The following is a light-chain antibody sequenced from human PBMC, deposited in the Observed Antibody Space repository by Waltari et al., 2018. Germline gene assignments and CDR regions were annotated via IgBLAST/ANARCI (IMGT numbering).Light chain of an antibody. J-gene: IGLJ1*01. V-gene: IGLV2-23*01. CDR3: CSYAGSTTSSVV. CDR2: AAT. CDR1: SSDVGGYSL. Sequence: QSALTQPASVSGSPGQSITISCTGSSSDVGGYSLFSWSQQHPGKAPKLMIYAATKRPSGVSHRFSGSKSGNTASLTISGLQTEDEADYYCCSYAGSTTSSVVFGTGTKVIVL.